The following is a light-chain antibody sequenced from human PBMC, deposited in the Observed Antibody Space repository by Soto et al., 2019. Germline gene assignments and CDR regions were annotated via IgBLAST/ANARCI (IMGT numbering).Light chain of an antibody. Sequence: QSALTQPRSVSGSPGQSVTISCTGTSSDVGGYNYVSWYQQHPGKAPKLIIYDVSKRPSGVPDRFSGSKSGNTASLTISGLQAEDEGDYYCSSFAGTRVFGGGTKLTVL. V-gene: IGLV2-11*01. CDR1: SSDVGGYNY. J-gene: IGLJ2*01. CDR3: SSFAGTRV. CDR2: DVS.